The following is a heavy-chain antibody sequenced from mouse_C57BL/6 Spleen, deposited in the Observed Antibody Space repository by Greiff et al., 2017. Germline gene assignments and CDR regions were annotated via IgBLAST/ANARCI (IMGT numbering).Heavy chain of an antibody. D-gene: IGHD4-1*01. CDR3: ARPLGPWYFDV. CDR2: ISSGGSYT. J-gene: IGHJ1*03. V-gene: IGHV5-6*02. CDR1: GFTFSSYG. Sequence: DVKLVESGGDLVKPGGSLKLSCAASGFTFSSYGMSWVRQTPDKRLEWVATISSGGSYTYYPDSVKGRFTISRDNAKNTLYLQMSSLKSEDTAMYYCARPLGPWYFDVWGTGTTGTVSS.